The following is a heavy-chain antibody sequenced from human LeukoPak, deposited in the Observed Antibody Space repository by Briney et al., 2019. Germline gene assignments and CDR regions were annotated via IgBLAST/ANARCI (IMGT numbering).Heavy chain of an antibody. Sequence: GGSLRLSCAASGFTFSSYAMSWVRQAPGKGLEWVSSISTSSSYIYYADSVKGRFTISRDNAKKSLYLQMNSLRAEDTAVYYCARDSLGRAATGIAMDYWGQGTLVTVSS. CDR1: GFTFSSYA. J-gene: IGHJ4*02. V-gene: IGHV3-21*01. CDR3: ARDSLGRAATGIAMDY. CDR2: ISTSSSYI. D-gene: IGHD6-13*01.